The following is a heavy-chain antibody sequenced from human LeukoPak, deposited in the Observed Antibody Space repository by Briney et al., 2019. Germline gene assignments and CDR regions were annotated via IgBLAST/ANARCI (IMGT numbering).Heavy chain of an antibody. CDR3: AARNPRYYYGMDV. Sequence: ASVKVSCKASGFTFTSSAMQWVRQARGQRPEWIGWIVVGSGNTNYAQKFQERVTITRDMSTSTAYMELSSLRSEDTAVYYCAARNPRYYYGMDVWGQGTTVTVSS. CDR2: IVVGSGNT. CDR1: GFTFTSSA. J-gene: IGHJ6*02. V-gene: IGHV1-58*02.